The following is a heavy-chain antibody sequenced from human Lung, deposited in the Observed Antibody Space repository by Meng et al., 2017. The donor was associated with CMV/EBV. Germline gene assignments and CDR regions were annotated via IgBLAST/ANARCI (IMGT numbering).Heavy chain of an antibody. Sequence: AGSXTLXCAVSGFRFSSYVMSWVRQAPGKGVEWVSGMGRSGGSTYYADSAKGRLTISRDNSTNTLYLQMNSLRAEDTAVYYCARAGYSSSGYVFDYWGQGTLVTVSS. J-gene: IGHJ4*02. D-gene: IGHD6-13*01. V-gene: IGHV3-23*01. CDR3: ARAGYSSSGYVFDY. CDR2: MGRSGGST. CDR1: GFRFSSYV.